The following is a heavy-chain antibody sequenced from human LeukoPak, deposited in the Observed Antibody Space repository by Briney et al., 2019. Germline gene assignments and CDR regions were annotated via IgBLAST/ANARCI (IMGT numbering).Heavy chain of an antibody. D-gene: IGHD3-10*01. CDR1: GYTFTSYG. Sequence: GASVKVSCKASGYTFTSYGISWVRQAPGQGLEWMGWISAYNGNTNYAQKLQGRVTMTTDTSTSTAYMELRSLRSDDTAVYYCARVVWGGLWFGEFRGSDYWGQGTLVTVSS. J-gene: IGHJ4*02. CDR3: ARVVWGGLWFGEFRGSDY. CDR2: ISAYNGNT. V-gene: IGHV1-18*01.